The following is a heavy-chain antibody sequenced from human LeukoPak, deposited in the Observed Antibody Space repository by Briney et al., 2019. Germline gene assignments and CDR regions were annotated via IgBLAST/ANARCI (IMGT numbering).Heavy chain of an antibody. Sequence: PGGSLRLSCAASGFTFSTYAMSWVRQAPGKGLEWVSANSGSGGSTYYADSVKGRFTISRDISKNTLYLQMNSLRAEDTAVCYCAKDQSDSGWPPSYFDYWGQGTLVTVSS. D-gene: IGHD6-19*01. CDR3: AKDQSDSGWPPSYFDY. V-gene: IGHV3-23*01. CDR2: NSGSGGST. J-gene: IGHJ4*02. CDR1: GFTFSTYA.